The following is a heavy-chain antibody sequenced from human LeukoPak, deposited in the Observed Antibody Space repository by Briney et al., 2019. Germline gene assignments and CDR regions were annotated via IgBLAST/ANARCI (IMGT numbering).Heavy chain of an antibody. Sequence: GGSLRLSCAASGFTFSSYGMHWVRQAPGKGLEWVAVISYDGSNKYYADSVKGRFTISRDNSKNTLYLQMNSLRAEDTAAYYCAKGGSPRYYYGMDVWGQGTTVTVSS. D-gene: IGHD1-26*01. CDR3: AKGGSPRYYYGMDV. V-gene: IGHV3-30*18. J-gene: IGHJ6*02. CDR2: ISYDGSNK. CDR1: GFTFSSYG.